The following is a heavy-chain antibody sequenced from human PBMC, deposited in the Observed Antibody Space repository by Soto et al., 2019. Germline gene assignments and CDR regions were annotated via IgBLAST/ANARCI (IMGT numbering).Heavy chain of an antibody. V-gene: IGHV3-23*01. CDR1: RITFSSFA. J-gene: IGHJ6*02. Sequence: ASVKVSCDASRITFSSFAMSWVRQAPGKGLEWASAISNSGASTYSADSVKGRFTISRYNSKNTLYLQMNSLRAEGTAVNYCAKGPTIFGVSIIYSFFYGLDVWGQGTTVTVSS. D-gene: IGHD3-3*01. CDR3: AKGPTIFGVSIIYSFFYGLDV. CDR2: ISNSGAST.